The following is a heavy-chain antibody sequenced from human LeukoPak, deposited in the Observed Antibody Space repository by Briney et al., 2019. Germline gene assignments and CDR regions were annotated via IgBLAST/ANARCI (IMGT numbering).Heavy chain of an antibody. CDR2: INPNSGGT. J-gene: IGHJ4*02. Sequence: ASVKVSCKASGYTFTGYYMHWVRQAPGQGLEWMGWINPNSGGTNYAQKFQGWVTMTRDTSISTAYMELSRLRSDDTAVYYCARDREQWLVQYYFDYWGQGTLVTVSS. D-gene: IGHD6-19*01. CDR3: ARDREQWLVQYYFDY. CDR1: GYTFTGYY. V-gene: IGHV1-2*04.